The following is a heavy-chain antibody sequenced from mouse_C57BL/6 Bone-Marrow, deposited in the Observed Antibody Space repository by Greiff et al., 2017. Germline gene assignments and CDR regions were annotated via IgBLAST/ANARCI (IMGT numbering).Heavy chain of an antibody. D-gene: IGHD3-2*02. CDR3: AGDRGQLRLNYFDY. CDR2: ISVGGSYP. Sequence: EVQVVESGGGLVKPGGSLTLSCAASGFTFSSYAMSWVRQTPEKRLEWVATISVGGSYPYYPDNVQGRFTISRDNAKNNLYLQMSHLQPEDTAMYYCAGDRGQLRLNYFDYWGQGTTLTVSS. CDR1: GFTFSSYA. J-gene: IGHJ2*01. V-gene: IGHV5-4*01.